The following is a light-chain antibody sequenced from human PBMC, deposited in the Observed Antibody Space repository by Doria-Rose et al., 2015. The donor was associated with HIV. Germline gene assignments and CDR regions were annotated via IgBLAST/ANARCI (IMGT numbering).Light chain of an antibody. CDR1: QSFSSTY. CDR2: DGS. V-gene: IGKV3-20*01. CDR3: HQYGTSWT. J-gene: IGKJ1*01. Sequence: TQSPGTLSLSPGERATLSCRASQSFSSTYLAWYQQKPGQAPGLLIYDGSTRATGIPDRFSASGSGTDFTLTINRPEPEDFALYYCHQYGTSWTFGQGTKVEI.